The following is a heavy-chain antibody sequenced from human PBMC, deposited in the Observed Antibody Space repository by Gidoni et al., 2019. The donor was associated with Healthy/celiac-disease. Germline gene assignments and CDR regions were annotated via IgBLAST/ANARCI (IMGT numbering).Heavy chain of an antibody. D-gene: IGHD3-10*01. V-gene: IGHV3-9*01. CDR1: GFTFDDYA. Sequence: EVQLVESGGGLVQPGRSLRLSCAASGFTFDDYAMHWVRQAPGKGLEWVSGISWNSGSIGYADSVKGRFTISRDNAKNSLYLQMNSLRAEDTALYYCAKDTDKSLPPLGADYWGQGTLVTVSS. CDR3: AKDTDKSLPPLGADY. J-gene: IGHJ4*02. CDR2: ISWNSGSI.